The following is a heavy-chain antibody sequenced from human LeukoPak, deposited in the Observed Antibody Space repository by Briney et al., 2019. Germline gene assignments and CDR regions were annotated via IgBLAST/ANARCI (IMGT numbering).Heavy chain of an antibody. V-gene: IGHV1-2*04. Sequence: GASVKVSCKASGYTFTGDYMHWVRQAPGQGLEWMGRINPNSGGTNYAQKFQGWVTMTRDTSISTAYMELSRLRSDDTAVYYCARDPGEGYFDYWGQGTLVTVSS. CDR2: INPNSGGT. D-gene: IGHD3-10*01. CDR3: ARDPGEGYFDY. J-gene: IGHJ4*02. CDR1: GYTFTGDY.